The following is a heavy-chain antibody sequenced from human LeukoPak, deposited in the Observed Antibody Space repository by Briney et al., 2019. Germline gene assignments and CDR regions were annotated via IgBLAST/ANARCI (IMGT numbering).Heavy chain of an antibody. CDR2: ISGSGGST. V-gene: IGHV3-23*01. D-gene: IGHD6-19*01. Sequence: GGSLRLSCAASGFTLSSYAMSWVRQTPGKGLEWVSAISGSGGSTYYADSVKGRFTISRDNSKNTLYLQMNSLGAEDTAVYYCANIAVAGTFDYWGQGTLVTVSS. CDR1: GFTLSSYA. J-gene: IGHJ4*02. CDR3: ANIAVAGTFDY.